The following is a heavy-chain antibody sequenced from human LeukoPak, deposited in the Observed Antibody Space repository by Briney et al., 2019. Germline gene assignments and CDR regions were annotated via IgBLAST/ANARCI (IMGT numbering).Heavy chain of an antibody. CDR2: ITCIGDYT. CDR1: GFTFTNY. CDR3: VKDLPASGWYS. D-gene: IGHD6-19*01. V-gene: IGHV3-23*01. J-gene: IGHJ4*02. Sequence: PGGSLRLSCAGSGFTFTNYMAWVRPAPGMGLEWVSAITCIGDYTYYTDSVKGRFTISRDNSKNTLYLQMNSLRGEDTAIYYCVKDLPASGWYSWGQGTLVTVSS.